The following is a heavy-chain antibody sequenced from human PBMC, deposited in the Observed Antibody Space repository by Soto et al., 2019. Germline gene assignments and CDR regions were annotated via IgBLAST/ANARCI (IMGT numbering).Heavy chain of an antibody. J-gene: IGHJ3*02. CDR3: AREPSYGSGGKAFDI. CDR1: GGSISSYY. D-gene: IGHD3-10*01. V-gene: IGHV4-59*01. Sequence: SETLSLTCTVSGGSISSYYWSWIRQPPGKGLEWIGYIYYSGSTNYNPSLKSRVTISVDTSKNQFSLKLSSVTAADTAVYYCAREPSYGSGGKAFDIWGQGTMVTVSS. CDR2: IYYSGST.